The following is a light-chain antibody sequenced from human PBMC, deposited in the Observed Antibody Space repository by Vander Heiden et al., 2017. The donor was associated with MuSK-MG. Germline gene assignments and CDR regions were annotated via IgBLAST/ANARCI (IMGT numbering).Light chain of an antibody. CDR2: GSS. J-gene: IGLJ2*01. CDR1: SSNIGAGYG. V-gene: IGLV1-40*01. CDR3: QSYDSSLSAVL. Sequence: QSVLTQPPSVSGAPGQRVKISCTGSSSNIGAGYGVHWYQHLPGTAPKLLIFGSSNRPSGVPDRFSGSKSGTSASLAITGLQPGDGADYYCQSYDSSLSAVLFGGGTKVTVL.